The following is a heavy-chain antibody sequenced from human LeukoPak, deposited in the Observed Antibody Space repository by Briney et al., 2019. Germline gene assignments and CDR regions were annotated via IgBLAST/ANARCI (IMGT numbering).Heavy chain of an antibody. D-gene: IGHD3-22*01. CDR2: INHSGST. Sequence: TSETLSLTCAVYGGSFSGSYWSWRCERLGKRLGRSGEINHSGSTNDIAWLKSRVTISVDTSKNQFSLKLSSVTAAETAVYYCARSGLDYYDSSGYHTYYYYGMDVWGQGTTVTVSS. CDR3: ARSGLDYYDSSGYHTYYYYGMDV. J-gene: IGHJ6*02. CDR1: GGSFSGSY. V-gene: IGHV4-34*01.